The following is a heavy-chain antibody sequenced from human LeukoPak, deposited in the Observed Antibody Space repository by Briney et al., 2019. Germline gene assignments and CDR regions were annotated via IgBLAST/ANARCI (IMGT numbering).Heavy chain of an antibody. CDR1: GFTFSSYA. J-gene: IGHJ5*02. CDR3: AKDSICSGGSCPNWFDP. D-gene: IGHD2-15*01. V-gene: IGHV3-23*01. Sequence: QPGGSLRLSCAASGFTFSSYAMSWVRQAPGKGLEWVSAISGSGGSTYYADSVKGRFTISRDNSKNTLYLQMNSLRAEDTAVYYCAKDSICSGGSCPNWFDPWGQGTLVTVSS. CDR2: ISGSGGST.